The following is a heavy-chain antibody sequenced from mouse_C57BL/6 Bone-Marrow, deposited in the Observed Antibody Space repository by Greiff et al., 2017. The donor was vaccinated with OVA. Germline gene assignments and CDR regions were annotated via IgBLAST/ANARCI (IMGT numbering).Heavy chain of an antibody. CDR1: GYAFSSYW. V-gene: IGHV1-80*01. CDR3: ARTRLYYGSSLWFAY. D-gene: IGHD1-1*01. J-gene: IGHJ3*01. Sequence: VQLQQSGAELVKPGASVKISCKASGYAFSSYWMNWVKQRPGKGLEWIGQIYPGDGDTNYNGKFKGKATLTAYKTSSTAYMQLSSLTSEDSAVYFCARTRLYYGSSLWFAYWGQGTLVTVSA. CDR2: IYPGDGDT.